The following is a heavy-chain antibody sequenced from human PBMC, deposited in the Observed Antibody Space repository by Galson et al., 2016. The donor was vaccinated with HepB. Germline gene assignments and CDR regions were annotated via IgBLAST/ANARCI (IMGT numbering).Heavy chain of an antibody. CDR1: GYTFPSYW. D-gene: IGHD3-10*01. V-gene: IGHV5-51*01. Sequence: QSGAEVKKPGESLKISCHVSGYTFPSYWIGWVRQMPGKGLEWMGIIYPLDSDTRYSPSFQGQVTISVDTSISTAYLQWNSLKASDSAMYYCARPHYPHDVKSFHQWGQGTLVIVSS. CDR2: IYPLDSDT. CDR3: ARPHYPHDVKSFHQ. J-gene: IGHJ1*01.